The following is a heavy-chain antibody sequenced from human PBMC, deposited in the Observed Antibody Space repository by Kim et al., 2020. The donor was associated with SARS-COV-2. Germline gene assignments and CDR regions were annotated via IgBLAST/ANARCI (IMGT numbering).Heavy chain of an antibody. D-gene: IGHD1-26*01. V-gene: IGHV4-59*01. Sequence: SLKSRVTISVDTSKNQFSLKLSSVTAADTAVYYCARDLWEYTSPKGWFDPWGQGTLVTVSS. J-gene: IGHJ5*02. CDR3: ARDLWEYTSPKGWFDP.